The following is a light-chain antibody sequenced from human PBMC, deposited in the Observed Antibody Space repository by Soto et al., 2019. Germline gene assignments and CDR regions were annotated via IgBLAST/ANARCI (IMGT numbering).Light chain of an antibody. CDR1: SSNIGAGYD. J-gene: IGLJ1*01. V-gene: IGLV1-40*01. CDR2: DDS. CDR3: QSYDSSLSVHYV. Sequence: QSVLTQPPSVSGAPGQRVTISCTGSSSNIGAGYDVHWYQQLPGAAPKLLIYDDSNRPSGVPDRFSGSTSGTSASLAITGLQAEDEADYYCQSYDSSLSVHYVFGTGTKVTVL.